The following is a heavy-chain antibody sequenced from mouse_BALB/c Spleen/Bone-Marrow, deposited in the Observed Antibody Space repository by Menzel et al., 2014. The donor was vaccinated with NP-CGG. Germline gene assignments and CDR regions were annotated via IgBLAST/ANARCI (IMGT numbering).Heavy chain of an antibody. J-gene: IGHJ2*01. CDR1: GYAFTDYL. V-gene: IGHV1-54*01. D-gene: IGHD2-3*01. CDR3: AGYDGYFDY. Sequence: QVQLQQPGAELVRPGTSVKVSCKPSGYAFTDYLMEWLKQRPGQGLEWIGVINPGSGSTNYNEKFKDKATLTADKSSSTAYIQLSSLTSDDSAVYFCAGYDGYFDYWGQGTTLTVSS. CDR2: INPGSGST.